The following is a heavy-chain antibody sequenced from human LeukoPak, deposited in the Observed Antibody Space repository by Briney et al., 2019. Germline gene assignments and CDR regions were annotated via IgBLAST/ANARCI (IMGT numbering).Heavy chain of an antibody. J-gene: IGHJ6*03. CDR1: GYTFTSYY. Sequence: ASVKVSCKASGYTFTSYYMHWVRQAPGQGLEWMAMIDPSGVSTTYAQKFQGRVTMTRDMSTSSVSMELSSLRSDDTAVYYCAREYRSSGHFMDVWGKGTAVTVSS. CDR3: AREYRSSGHFMDV. D-gene: IGHD6-6*01. CDR2: IDPSGVST. V-gene: IGHV1-46*01.